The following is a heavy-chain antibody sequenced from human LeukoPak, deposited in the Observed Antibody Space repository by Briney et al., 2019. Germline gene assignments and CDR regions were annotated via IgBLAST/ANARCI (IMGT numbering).Heavy chain of an antibody. CDR2: IRYDGSIT. Sequence: GGSLRLSCAASGFIFSSNGMHWVRQAPGKGPEWVAFIRYDGSITYYGDSVRGRFTISRDNSKNTLYLQMNSLRIEDTAVYFCALRGLERSPFDHWGQGTLVTVSS. D-gene: IGHD1-1*01. J-gene: IGHJ4*02. V-gene: IGHV3-30*02. CDR3: ALRGLERSPFDH. CDR1: GFIFSSNG.